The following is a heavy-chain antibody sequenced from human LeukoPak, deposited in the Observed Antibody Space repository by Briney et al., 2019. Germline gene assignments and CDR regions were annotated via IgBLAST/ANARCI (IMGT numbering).Heavy chain of an antibody. D-gene: IGHD3-9*01. Sequence: GGSLRLSCAASGFTFSSYAMSWVRQAPGKGLEWVSAISGSGGSTYYADSVKGRFTISRDNSKNTLYLQMNSLRAEDTAVYYCAKLTGYDILTGYYTPWGQGTLVTVSS. CDR2: ISGSGGST. J-gene: IGHJ5*02. CDR1: GFTFSSYA. CDR3: AKLTGYDILTGYYTP. V-gene: IGHV3-23*01.